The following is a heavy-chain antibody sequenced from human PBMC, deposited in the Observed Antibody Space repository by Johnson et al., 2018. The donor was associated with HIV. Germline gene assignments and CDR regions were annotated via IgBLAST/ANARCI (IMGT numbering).Heavy chain of an antibody. Sequence: VQLVESGGGLVKPGGSLRLSCAASEFTFSGNYMSWVRQAPGKGLEWVSAISGSGGSTYYTDSVKGRFTISRDNSKNTLYLQMNSLRAEDTALYYCVREGGYCSGGSFYWAFELWGQGTMVTVSS. D-gene: IGHD2-15*01. CDR1: EFTFSGNY. V-gene: IGHV3-23*04. CDR3: VREGGYCSGGSFYWAFEL. CDR2: ISGSGGST. J-gene: IGHJ3*01.